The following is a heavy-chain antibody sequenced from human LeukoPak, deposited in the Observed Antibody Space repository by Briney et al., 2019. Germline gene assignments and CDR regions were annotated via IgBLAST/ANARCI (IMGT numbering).Heavy chain of an antibody. CDR3: ARGYCSGGSCSPFDY. D-gene: IGHD2-15*01. J-gene: IGHJ4*02. CDR2: IYYSGST. V-gene: IGHV4-59*01. CDR1: GGSFSGYY. Sequence: PSETLSLTCAVYGGSFSGYYWSWIRQPPGKGLEWIGYIYYSGSTNYNPSLKSRVTISVDTSKNQFSLKLSSVTAADTAVYYCARGYCSGGSCSPFDYWGQGTLVTVSS.